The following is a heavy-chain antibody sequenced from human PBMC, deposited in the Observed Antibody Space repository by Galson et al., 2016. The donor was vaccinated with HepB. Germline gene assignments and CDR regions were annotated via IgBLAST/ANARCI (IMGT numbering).Heavy chain of an antibody. CDR3: VKDGYGGSYDY. J-gene: IGHJ4*02. V-gene: IGHV3-64D*06. Sequence: SLRLSCAASGFTFSDFAIHWVRQAPGKGLEYVAGISSNGDTTYFADSVKGRFTISRDNSKNTVYLQLSSLRVDDTAVYYCVKDGYGGSYDYWGQGTLVTVSA. D-gene: IGHD1-26*01. CDR1: GFTFSDFA. CDR2: ISSNGDTT.